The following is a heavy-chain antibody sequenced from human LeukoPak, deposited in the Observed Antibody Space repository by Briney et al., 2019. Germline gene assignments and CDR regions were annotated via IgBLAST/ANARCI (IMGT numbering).Heavy chain of an antibody. D-gene: IGHD3-10*01. CDR3: ARDHLGGTPIDY. Sequence: GGSLRLSCAASGFTFSSYSMNWVRQAPGKGLEWVSSISSSSSYIYYADSVKGRFTISRDNTKNSLYLQMNSLRAEDTAVYYCARDHLGGTPIDYWGQGTLVTVFS. CDR2: ISSSSSYI. CDR1: GFTFSSYS. V-gene: IGHV3-21*01. J-gene: IGHJ4*02.